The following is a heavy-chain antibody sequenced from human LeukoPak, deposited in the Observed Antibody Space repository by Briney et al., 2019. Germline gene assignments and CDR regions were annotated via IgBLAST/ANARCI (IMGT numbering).Heavy chain of an antibody. V-gene: IGHV3-11*01. CDR1: GFTFSDYY. CDR2: ISSSGSTI. J-gene: IGHJ6*02. D-gene: IGHD3-3*01. CDR3: ARDFPDYDFWSGSTEYYYGMDV. Sequence: GGSLRLSCAASGFTFSDYYMSWIRQAPGKGLEWVSYISSSGSTIYYADSVKGRFTISRDNAKNSLYLQMNSLRAEDTAVYYCARDFPDYDFWSGSTEYYYGMDVWGQGTTVTVSS.